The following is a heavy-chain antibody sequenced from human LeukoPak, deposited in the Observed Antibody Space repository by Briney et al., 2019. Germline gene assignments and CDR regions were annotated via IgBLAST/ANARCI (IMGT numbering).Heavy chain of an antibody. D-gene: IGHD2-8*01. J-gene: IGHJ4*02. CDR1: GLTFSRNW. CDR3: ARLIMDHQQTFDH. CDR2: ISGDGSST. V-gene: IGHV3-74*01. Sequence: GGSLRLSCAVSGLTFSRNWMHWVRQAPGKGLVWVSRISGDGSSTNYADSVKGRFTISRDNGKNTLYLQTNSLRAEDTAVYYCARLIMDHQQTFDHWGQGTLVTVSS.